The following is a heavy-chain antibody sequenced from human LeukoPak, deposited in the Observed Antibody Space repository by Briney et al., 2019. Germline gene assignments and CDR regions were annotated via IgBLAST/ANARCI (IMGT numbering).Heavy chain of an antibody. Sequence: PSETLSLTCTVSGGSISSGDYYWSWIRQPPGTGLEWIGYIYYSRSTYYNPSLKSRVTISVDTSKNQFSLKLSSVTAADTAVYYCARDSKAVEGWFDPWGQGTLVTVSS. J-gene: IGHJ5*02. CDR3: ARDSKAVEGWFDP. CDR2: IYYSRST. CDR1: GGSISSGDYY. D-gene: IGHD4-23*01. V-gene: IGHV4-30-4*08.